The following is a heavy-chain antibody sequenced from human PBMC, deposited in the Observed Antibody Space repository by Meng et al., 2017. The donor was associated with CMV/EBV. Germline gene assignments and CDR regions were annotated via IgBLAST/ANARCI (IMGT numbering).Heavy chain of an antibody. CDR1: GGSISSYY. CDR2: IYYSGST. V-gene: IGHV4-59*01. D-gene: IGHD2-2*01. CDR3: ARRTSRRACDI. Sequence: SETLSLTCTVSGGSISSYYWSWIRQPPGKGLEWIGYIYYSGSTNYNPSLKSRVTISVDTSKNQFSLKLSSVTAADTAVYYCARRTSRRACDIWGQGTMVTVSS. J-gene: IGHJ3*02.